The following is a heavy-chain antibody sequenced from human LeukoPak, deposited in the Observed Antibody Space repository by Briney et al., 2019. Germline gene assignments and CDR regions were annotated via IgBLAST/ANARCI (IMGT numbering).Heavy chain of an antibody. D-gene: IGHD3-22*01. CDR1: GFIFSSYA. V-gene: IGHV3-30*04. CDR2: ISFDENRK. Sequence: PGGSLRLSCAAYGFIFSSYAMYWVRQAPGKGLEWVALISFDENRKYYRDSVKGRFTISRDNSNNTMHLQMNSVRPEDTAVYFCARNYYHSSAPGSWFDPWGQGTLVTVSS. J-gene: IGHJ5*02. CDR3: ARNYYHSSAPGSWFDP.